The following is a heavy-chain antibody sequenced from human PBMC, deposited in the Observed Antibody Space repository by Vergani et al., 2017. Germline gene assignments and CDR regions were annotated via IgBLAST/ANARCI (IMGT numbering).Heavy chain of an antibody. CDR3: AKLSGWLRGFDY. D-gene: IGHD6-19*01. CDR2: INHSGST. V-gene: IGHV4-34*01. Sequence: QVQLQQWGAGLLKPSETLSLTCAVYGGSFSGYYWSWIRQPPGKGLEWIGEINHSGSTNYNPSPKSRVTISVDTSKNQFSLKLSSVTAAETAVYYCAKLSGWLRGFDYWGQGTLVTVSS. CDR1: GGSFSGYY. J-gene: IGHJ4*02.